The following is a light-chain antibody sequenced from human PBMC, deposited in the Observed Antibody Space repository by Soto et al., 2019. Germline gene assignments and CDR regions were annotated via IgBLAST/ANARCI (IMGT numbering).Light chain of an antibody. CDR2: ANR. CDR3: QSYDRSLSGSPV. Sequence: QSVLTQPPSASGAPGQGVTISCTGSSSNIGAGYDVHWYQQLPGTAPKLLIYANRNRPSGVPDGFSGSKSGSSASLAITGLQAEDESDYYSQSYDRSLSGSPVFGGGTKRTVL. V-gene: IGLV1-40*01. CDR1: SSNIGAGYD. J-gene: IGLJ2*01.